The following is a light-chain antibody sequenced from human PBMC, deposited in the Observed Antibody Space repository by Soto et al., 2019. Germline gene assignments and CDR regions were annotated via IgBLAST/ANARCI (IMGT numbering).Light chain of an antibody. V-gene: IGKV3-20*01. Sequence: EIVLTQSPGTLSLSPGEGATVSCRGSQSINSKSLVWYQRKFGQAPRLLIYNTSTRATGIPGRFSGSGSGTDFTLSISGLEPEDFVVYYCQHYGGSFIFGPGTKVDFK. CDR1: QSINSKS. CDR3: QHYGGSFI. J-gene: IGKJ3*01. CDR2: NTS.